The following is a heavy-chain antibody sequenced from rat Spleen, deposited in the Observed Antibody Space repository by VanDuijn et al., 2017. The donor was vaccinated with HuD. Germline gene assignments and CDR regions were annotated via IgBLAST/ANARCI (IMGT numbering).Heavy chain of an antibody. D-gene: IGHD1-12*02. CDR3: ARHRLYYNDGNYYHSRVMDA. CDR1: GFTFSDYY. Sequence: EVQLVESDGGLVQPGRSLELSCTASGFTFSDYYMAWVRQAPTKGLEWLATISYDGSTTYYRDSVKGRFTISRDNAKNTLSLQMDSLRSEDTATYYCARHRLYYNDGNYYHSRVMDAWGQGASVTVSS. V-gene: IGHV5-29*01. J-gene: IGHJ4*01. CDR2: ISYDGSTT.